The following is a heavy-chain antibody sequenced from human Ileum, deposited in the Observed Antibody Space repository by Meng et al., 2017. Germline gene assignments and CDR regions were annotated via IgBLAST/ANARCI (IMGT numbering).Heavy chain of an antibody. CDR2: INSDGSST. V-gene: IGHV3-74*01. CDR3: ARGAVTGQRSDF. J-gene: IGHJ4*02. CDR1: GFTFSYYW. D-gene: IGHD2-21*02. Sequence: AAWGVLVQPGGSLRLSCGAFGFTFSYYWMHWGRQAPGKGLVWVSRINSDGSSTSYADSVKGRFRSSRDNAKNTLSLQMNSLRAEDTAVYYCARGAVTGQRSDFWGQGTLVTVSS.